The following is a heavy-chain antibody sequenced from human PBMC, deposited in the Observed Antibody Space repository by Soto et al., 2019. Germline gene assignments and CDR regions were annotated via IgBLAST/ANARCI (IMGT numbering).Heavy chain of an antibody. CDR2: IYYSGRT. J-gene: IGHJ6*02. Sequence: TLSLTCTVSGGSIKSGNHYWSLIRPPPGKGLEWIGYIYYSGRTCYSPSLKSRVTISVDTSKNQFSLKLNSVTAADAAVYYPARVDISTVYGCMGGWGQGTPVTGSS. V-gene: IGHV4-30-4*01. CDR3: ARVDISTVYGCMGG. CDR1: GGSIKSGNHY. D-gene: IGHD3-9*01.